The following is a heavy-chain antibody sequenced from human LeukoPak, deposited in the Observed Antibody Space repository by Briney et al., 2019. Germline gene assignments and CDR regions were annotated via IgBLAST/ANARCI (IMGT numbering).Heavy chain of an antibody. J-gene: IGHJ4*02. CDR2: ITQEESER. D-gene: IGHD3-3*01. V-gene: IGHV3-7*01. CDR1: GFTFSTSW. Sequence: PGGSLRLSCAASGFTFSTSWMNWVRQAPGKGLEWVAMITQEESERYYVDSVKGRFIISRDNVKSSLYLQMNSLRAEDTAVYYCARGGGDYCGQGTLVTVSS. CDR3: ARGGGDY.